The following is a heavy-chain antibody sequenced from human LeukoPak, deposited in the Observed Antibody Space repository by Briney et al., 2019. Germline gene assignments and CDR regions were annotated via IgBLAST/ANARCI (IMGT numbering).Heavy chain of an antibody. CDR2: IYPDDSET. V-gene: IGHV5-51*01. CDR1: GYRFTTDY. Sequence: GESLKISCKASGYRFTTDYIGWVRQMPGKGLEWMGIIYPDDSETNYSPSFQGQVSMSVDKSITTAYLQWSSLKASDTAMYYCASQSSMASRYGMDVWGQGTTVTVSS. D-gene: IGHD2/OR15-2a*01. J-gene: IGHJ6*02. CDR3: ASQSSMASRYGMDV.